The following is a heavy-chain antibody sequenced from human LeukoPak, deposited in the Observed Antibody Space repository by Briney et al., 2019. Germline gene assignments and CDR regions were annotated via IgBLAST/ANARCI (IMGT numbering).Heavy chain of an antibody. CDR2: IWYDGSNK. CDR3: ARDYDYSRGFDY. CDR1: GSTFSSYG. Sequence: GGSLRLSCAASGSTFSSYGMHWVRQAPGKGLEWVAVIWYDGSNKYYADSVKGRFTISRDNSKNTLYLQMNSLRAEDTAVYYCARDYDYSRGFDYWGQGTLVTVSS. J-gene: IGHJ4*02. D-gene: IGHD4-11*01. V-gene: IGHV3-33*01.